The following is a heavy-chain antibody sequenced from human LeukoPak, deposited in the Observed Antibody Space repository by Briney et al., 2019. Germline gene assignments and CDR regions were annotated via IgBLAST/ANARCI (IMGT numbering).Heavy chain of an antibody. CDR2: INQDGSEK. CDR3: ARGDTGFDYYDSSGYYYVTFFDY. V-gene: IGHV3-7*03. CDR1: GFTFISYW. Sequence: PRGSLRLSFAASGFTFISYWMSWVRQAPWKGLEWVANINQDGSEKYYVDSVKGRFTISRDNAKHSLSLEMNRLRAEDKVVYYCARGDTGFDYYDSSGYYYVTFFDYWGQGTLVTVSS. D-gene: IGHD3-22*01. J-gene: IGHJ4*02.